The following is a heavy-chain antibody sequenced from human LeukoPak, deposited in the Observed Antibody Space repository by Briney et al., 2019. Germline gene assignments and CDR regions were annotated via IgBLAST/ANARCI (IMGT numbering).Heavy chain of an antibody. D-gene: IGHD3-3*01. CDR1: GYTFTGYY. CDR2: ISAYNGNT. CDR3: ARTDVPFPTYDFLLSVFDY. J-gene: IGHJ4*02. V-gene: IGHV1-18*04. Sequence: ASVKVSCKASGYTFTGYYMRWVRQAPGQGLEWMGWISAYNGNTNYAQKLQGRVTMTTDTSTSTAYMELRSLRSDDTAVYYCARTDVPFPTYDFLLSVFDYWGQGTLVTVSS.